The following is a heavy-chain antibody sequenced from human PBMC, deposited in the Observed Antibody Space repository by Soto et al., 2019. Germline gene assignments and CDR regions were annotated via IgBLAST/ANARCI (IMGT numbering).Heavy chain of an antibody. CDR3: ARSSSSWSPFAS. CDR2: IYYSGST. J-gene: IGHJ5*01. D-gene: IGHD6-13*01. CDR1: GGSISSGGYY. V-gene: IGHV4-31*03. Sequence: SETLSLTCTVSGGSISSGGYYWSWIRQHPGKGLEWIGYIYYSGSTYYNPSLKSRVTISVDRSKNQFSLKLSSVTAADTAVYYCARSSSSWSPFASWGQGTLVTVSS.